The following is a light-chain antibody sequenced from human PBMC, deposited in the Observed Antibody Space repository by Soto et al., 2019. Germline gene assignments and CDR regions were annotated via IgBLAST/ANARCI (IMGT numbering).Light chain of an antibody. J-gene: IGKJ5*01. CDR3: RQRSKWRST. CDR1: QSVSSY. Sequence: EIVLTQSPATLSLSPGERATLSCRASQSVSSYLAWYQQKPGQAPSLLIYDASSRATGIPARFSGSGSGTDFTLTISSLEPEDFAVYYCRQRSKWRSTFGQGTRLEIK. V-gene: IGKV3-11*01. CDR2: DAS.